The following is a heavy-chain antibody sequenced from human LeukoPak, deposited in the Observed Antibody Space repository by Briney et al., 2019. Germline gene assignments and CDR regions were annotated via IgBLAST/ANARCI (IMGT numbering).Heavy chain of an antibody. CDR2: INAGNGNT. D-gene: IGHD6-19*01. V-gene: IGHV1-3*01. CDR1: GYTFTSYA. J-gene: IGHJ4*02. CDR3: AREGLSGWYYFDY. Sequence: GASVKASCKASGYTFTSYAMHWVRQAPGQRLEWMGWINAGNGNTKYSQKFQGRVTITRDTSASTAYMELSSLRSEDTAVYYCAREGLSGWYYFDYWGQGTLVTVSS.